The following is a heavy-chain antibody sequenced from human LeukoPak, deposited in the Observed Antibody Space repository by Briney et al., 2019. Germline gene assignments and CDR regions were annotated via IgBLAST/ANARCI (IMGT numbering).Heavy chain of an antibody. J-gene: IGHJ4*02. V-gene: IGHV4-59*08. D-gene: IGHD6-19*01. CDR2: INYSGNT. CDR3: ARLYSSGWYYFDH. CDR1: SGSISNFY. Sequence: SETLSLTCTVSSGSISNFYWNWIRQPPGEGLHWIGYINYSGNTNYNPSLQSRATISLDTSKNQFSLKLSSVTAADTAVYFCARLYSSGWYYFDHWGQGTLVTVSS.